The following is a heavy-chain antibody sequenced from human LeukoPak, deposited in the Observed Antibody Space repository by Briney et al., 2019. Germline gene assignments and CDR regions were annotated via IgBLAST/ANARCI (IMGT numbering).Heavy chain of an antibody. J-gene: IGHJ4*02. V-gene: IGHV4-34*01. CDR3: ARLRMGSSRWLFPDDY. CDR1: GFIFSSYS. Sequence: PGGSLRLSCAASGFIFSSYSMNWVRQPPGKGLEWIGQINHVGSTKYNPSLKSRVTISVDTSKSQFSLKLNSVPAADTAVYYCARLRMGSSRWLFPDDYWGQGTLVAVSS. CDR2: INHVGST. D-gene: IGHD6-13*01.